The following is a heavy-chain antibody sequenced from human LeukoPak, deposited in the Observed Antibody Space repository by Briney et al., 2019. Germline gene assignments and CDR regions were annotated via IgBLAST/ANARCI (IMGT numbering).Heavy chain of an antibody. CDR1: GFTFSSYA. CDR3: ARDSGIAAAGTFEEYYFDY. CDR2: ISYDGSNK. V-gene: IGHV3-30*04. J-gene: IGHJ4*02. Sequence: GGSLRLSCAASGFTFSSYAMHWVRQAPGKGLEWVAVISYDGSNKYYADSVKGRFTISRDNSKNTLYLQMNSLRAEDTAVYYCARDSGIAAAGTFEEYYFDYWGQGTLVTVSS. D-gene: IGHD6-13*01.